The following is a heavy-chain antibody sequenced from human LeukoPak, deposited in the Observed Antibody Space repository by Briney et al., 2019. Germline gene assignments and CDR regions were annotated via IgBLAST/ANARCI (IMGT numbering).Heavy chain of an antibody. D-gene: IGHD3-10*01. J-gene: IGHJ4*02. CDR2: ISGSGGST. Sequence: GGSLRLSCAASGFSISSNYMNWVRQAPGKGLEWVSAISGSGGSTYYADSVKGRFTVSSSEKTFYLQMNSLRAEDTAVYFCAAKILGSAPFDFWGQGTLVTVSA. V-gene: IGHV3-23*01. CDR3: AAKILGSAPFDF. CDR1: GFSISSNY.